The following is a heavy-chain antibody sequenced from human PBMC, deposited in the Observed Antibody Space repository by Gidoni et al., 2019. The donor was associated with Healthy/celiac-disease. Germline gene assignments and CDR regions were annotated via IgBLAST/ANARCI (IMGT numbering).Heavy chain of an antibody. CDR2: INHSGST. J-gene: IGHJ4*02. D-gene: IGHD4-17*01. V-gene: IGHV4-34*01. CDR3: ATGGFYGGNSVDY. CDR1: GGSFSGYY. Sequence: QVQLQQWGAGLLKPSETLSLTCAVYGGSFSGYYWSWIRQPPGKGLEWIGEINHSGSTNYNPSLKSRVTISVDTSKNQFSLKLSSVTAADTAVYYCATGGFYGGNSVDYWGQGTLVTVSS.